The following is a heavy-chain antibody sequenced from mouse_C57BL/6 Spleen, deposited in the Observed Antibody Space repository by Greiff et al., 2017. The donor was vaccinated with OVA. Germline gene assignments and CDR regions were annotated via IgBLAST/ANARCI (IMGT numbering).Heavy chain of an antibody. Sequence: QVQLQQPGAELVKPGASVKLSCKASGYTFTSYWMHWVKQRPGRGLEWIGRLDPTSGGTKYNEKFKSKATLTVTSPSSTAYRKLSRLTSDDSVVYYCAGDGDYEDYFDDWGQGTTLTVSS. D-gene: IGHD2-13*01. J-gene: IGHJ2*01. CDR3: AGDGDYEDYFDD. CDR2: LDPTSGGT. V-gene: IGHV1-72*01. CDR1: GYTFTSYW.